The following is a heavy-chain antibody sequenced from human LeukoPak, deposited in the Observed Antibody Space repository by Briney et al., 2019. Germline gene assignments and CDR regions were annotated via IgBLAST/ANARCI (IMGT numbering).Heavy chain of an antibody. J-gene: IGHJ4*02. CDR2: ISSSGSTI. V-gene: IGHV3-11*04. D-gene: IGHD3-22*01. CDR3: ARGSAPAYYYDSSGYFFDY. Sequence: SGGSLRLSCAASGSTFSDYYMSWIRQAPGKGLEWVSYISSSGSTIYYADSVKGRFTISRDNAKNSLYLQMNSLRAEDTAVYYCARGSAPAYYYDSSGYFFDYWGQGTLVAVSS. CDR1: GSTFSDYY.